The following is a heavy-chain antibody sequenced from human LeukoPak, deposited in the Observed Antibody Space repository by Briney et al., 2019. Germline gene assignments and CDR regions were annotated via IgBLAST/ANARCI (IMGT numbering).Heavy chain of an antibody. D-gene: IGHD2-15*01. CDR3: AKATGYCSGGSCFNFDY. V-gene: IGHV3-9*01. CDR2: ISWNSGSI. CDR1: GFTFDDYA. J-gene: IGHJ4*02. Sequence: GGSLRLSCAASGFTFDDYAMHWVRQASGKGLEWVSGISWNSGSIGYADSVKGRFTISRDNAKNSLYLQMNSLRAEDTALYYCAKATGYCSGGSCFNFDYWGQGTLVTVSS.